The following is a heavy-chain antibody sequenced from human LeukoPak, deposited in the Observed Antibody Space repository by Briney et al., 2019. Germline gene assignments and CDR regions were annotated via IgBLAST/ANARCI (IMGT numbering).Heavy chain of an antibody. J-gene: IGHJ4*02. CDR1: GYTSTSYG. CDR3: ARRGFTYYYDSSGYYCDY. D-gene: IGHD3-22*01. V-gene: IGHV1-18*01. CDR2: ISAYNGNT. Sequence: ASVKVSCKASGYTSTSYGISWVRQAPGQGLEWMGWISAYNGNTNYAQKLQGRVTMTTDTSTSTAYMELRSLRSDDTAVYYCARRGFTYYYDSSGYYCDYWGQGTLVTVSS.